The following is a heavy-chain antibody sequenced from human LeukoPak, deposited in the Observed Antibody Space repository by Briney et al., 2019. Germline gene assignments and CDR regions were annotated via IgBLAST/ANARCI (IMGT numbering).Heavy chain of an antibody. CDR1: GYTFTSYY. D-gene: IGHD3-10*01. V-gene: IGHV1-46*01. Sequence: ASVKVSCKASGYTFTSYYMHWVRQAPGQGLEWMGIINPSGGSTSYAQKLQGRVTMTTDTSTSTAYMELRSLRSDDTAVYYCARAGEYYYGSGSYDWFDPWGQGTLVTVSS. J-gene: IGHJ5*02. CDR2: INPSGGST. CDR3: ARAGEYYYGSGSYDWFDP.